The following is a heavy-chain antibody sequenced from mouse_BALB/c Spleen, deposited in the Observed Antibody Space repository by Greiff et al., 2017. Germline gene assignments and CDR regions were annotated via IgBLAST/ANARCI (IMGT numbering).Heavy chain of an antibody. V-gene: IGHV2-2*02. D-gene: IGHD2-4*01. Sequence: VQLKESGPGLVQPSQSLSITCTVSGFSLTSYGVHWVRQSPGKGLESLGVIWSGGSTDYNAAFISRLSISKDNSKSQVFFKMNSLQANDTAIYYCARNGGLRPYYFDYWGQGTTLTGSS. J-gene: IGHJ2*01. CDR1: GFSLTSYG. CDR3: ARNGGLRPYYFDY. CDR2: IWSGGST.